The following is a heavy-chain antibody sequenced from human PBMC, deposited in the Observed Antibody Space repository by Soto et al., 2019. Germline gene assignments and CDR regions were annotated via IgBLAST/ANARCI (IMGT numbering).Heavy chain of an antibody. CDR3: ARRPYGDYGHYFDY. D-gene: IGHD4-17*01. J-gene: IGHJ4*02. CDR2: IKQDGSEK. Sequence: EVQLVESGGSLGQPGGSLRLSCAASGFTFSSFWMRWVRQAPGKGLEWVANIKQDGSEKYYVDSVRGRFSISRDNAKNSLFLQMNSLRAQDTAVYYCARRPYGDYGHYFDYWGQGTLVTVSS. CDR1: GFTFSSFW. V-gene: IGHV3-7*01.